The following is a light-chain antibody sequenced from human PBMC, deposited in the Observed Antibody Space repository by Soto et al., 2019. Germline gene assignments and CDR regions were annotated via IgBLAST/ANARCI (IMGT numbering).Light chain of an antibody. V-gene: IGKV1-12*01. CDR2: AAS. J-gene: IGKJ4*01. CDR3: QQADSFPLS. Sequence: DIQMTQSPSSVSASIGDRVTISCRASQSIYKWLVWYQQKPGKAPKLLIYAASSLQSGVPSRFSGSGYGTDFTLPLSSLQPEDFATYYCQQADSFPLSFGGGTKVEI. CDR1: QSIYKW.